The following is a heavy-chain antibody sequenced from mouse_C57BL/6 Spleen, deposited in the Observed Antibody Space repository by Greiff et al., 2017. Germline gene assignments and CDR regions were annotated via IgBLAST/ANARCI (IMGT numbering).Heavy chain of an antibody. CDR1: GYTFTSYW. CDR3: ARRGNSRAMDY. CDR2: IDPSDSYT. Sequence: QVQLQQPGAELVMPGASVKLSCKASGYTFTSYWMHWVKQRPGQGLEWIGEIDPSDSYTNYNQKFKGKSTLTVDKSSSTAYMQLSSLTSEDSAVYYCARRGNSRAMDYWGQGTSGTVSS. D-gene: IGHD2-1*01. V-gene: IGHV1-69*01. J-gene: IGHJ4*01.